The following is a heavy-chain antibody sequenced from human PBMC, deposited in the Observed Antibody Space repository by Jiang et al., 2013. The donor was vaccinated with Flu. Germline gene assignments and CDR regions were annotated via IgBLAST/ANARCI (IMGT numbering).Heavy chain of an antibody. Sequence: SGAEVKKPGASVKGSCKASGYIFTNYYMHWVRQAPGQGLEWMGMIDPRGGSTTYAQKFQGRVTMTRDTSTSTVYMELSSLRSEDTAMYFCARGAEYQHRTRCMDVWGQGTKVTVSS. CDR2: IDPRGGST. V-gene: IGHV1-46*01. J-gene: IGHJ6*02. D-gene: IGHD2-2*01. CDR1: GYIFTNYY. CDR3: ARGAEYQHRTRCMDV.